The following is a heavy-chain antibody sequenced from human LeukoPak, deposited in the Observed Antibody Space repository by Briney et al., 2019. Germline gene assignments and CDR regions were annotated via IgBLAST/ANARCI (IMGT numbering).Heavy chain of an antibody. V-gene: IGHV1-18*01. CDR3: ARDRSRIAAAGDAFDI. CDR2: ISAYNGNT. D-gene: IGHD6-13*01. J-gene: IGHJ3*02. CDR1: GYTFTSYG. Sequence: ASVKVSCKASGYTFTSYGISWVRQAPGQGLEWMGRISAYNGNTNYAQKLQGRVTMTTDTSTSTAYMELRSLRSDDTAVYYCARDRSRIAAAGDAFDIWGQGTMVTVSS.